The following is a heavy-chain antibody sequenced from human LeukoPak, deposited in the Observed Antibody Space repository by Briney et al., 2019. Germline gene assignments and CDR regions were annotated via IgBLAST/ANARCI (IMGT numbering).Heavy chain of an antibody. CDR2: ISYDGSNK. CDR1: GFTFSSYA. D-gene: IGHD2-15*01. Sequence: GGSLRLSCAASGFTFSSYAMHWVRQAPGKGLEWVAVISYDGSNKYYADSVKGRFTISRDNSKNTLYLQMNSLRAEDTAAYYCASASGVVAATLDYWGQGTLVTVSS. V-gene: IGHV3-30-3*01. J-gene: IGHJ4*02. CDR3: ASASGVVAATLDY.